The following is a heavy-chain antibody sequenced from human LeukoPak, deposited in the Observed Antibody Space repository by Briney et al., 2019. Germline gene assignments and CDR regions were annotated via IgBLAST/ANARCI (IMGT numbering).Heavy chain of an antibody. CDR2: IYHSGST. CDR1: GYSISSGYY. V-gene: IGHV4-38-2*02. D-gene: IGHD5-24*01. CDR3: ARDYAINCGDYFDY. Sequence: PSETLSLTCTASGYSISSGYYWGWIRQPPGKGLEWIGSIYHSGSTYYNPSLKSRVTISVDTSKNQFSLKMSSVTAADTAVYYCARDYAINCGDYFDYWGQGTLVTVSS. J-gene: IGHJ4*02.